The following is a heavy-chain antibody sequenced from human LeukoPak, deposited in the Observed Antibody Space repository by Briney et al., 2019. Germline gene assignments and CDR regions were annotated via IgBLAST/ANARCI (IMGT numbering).Heavy chain of an antibody. CDR3: ARDRYTYYYGSGSYNAFDI. Sequence: SVKVSCKASGGTFSSYAISWVRQAPGQGLEWMGGIIPIFGTANYAQKFQGRVTITTDESTSTAYMELSSLRSEDTAVYYCARDRYTYYYGSGSYNAFDIWGQGTMVAVSS. CDR2: IIPIFGTA. J-gene: IGHJ3*02. CDR1: GGTFSSYA. V-gene: IGHV1-69*05. D-gene: IGHD3-10*01.